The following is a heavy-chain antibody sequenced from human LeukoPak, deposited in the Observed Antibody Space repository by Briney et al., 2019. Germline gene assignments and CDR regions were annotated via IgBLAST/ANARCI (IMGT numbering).Heavy chain of an antibody. CDR1: GGSISSSSYY. CDR3: ARASHDYGDYSHFDY. V-gene: IGHV4-39*07. Sequence: SETLSLTCTVSGGSISSSSYYWGWIRQPPGKGLEWIGSIYYSGSTYYNPSLKSRVTISVDKSKNQFSLKLSSVTAADTAVYYCARASHDYGDYSHFDYWGQGTLVTVSS. CDR2: IYYSGST. D-gene: IGHD4-17*01. J-gene: IGHJ4*02.